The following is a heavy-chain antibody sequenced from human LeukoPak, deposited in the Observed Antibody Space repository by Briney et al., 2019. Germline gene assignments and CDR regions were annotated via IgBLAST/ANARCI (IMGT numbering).Heavy chain of an antibody. V-gene: IGHV4-39*01. D-gene: IGHD3-22*01. CDR3: AKAGVRYFDSSGLYAFDS. CDR1: GGSISSTSYY. CDR2: IYYSGST. J-gene: IGHJ3*01. Sequence: SETLSLTCAVSGGSISSTSYYWAWIRQPPGKGLEWIGTIYYSGSTYHNPSLRSRVTMSVDTSRNQFSLKLSSVDAADTAVYYCAKAGVRYFDSSGLYAFDSWGQGTTVTVSS.